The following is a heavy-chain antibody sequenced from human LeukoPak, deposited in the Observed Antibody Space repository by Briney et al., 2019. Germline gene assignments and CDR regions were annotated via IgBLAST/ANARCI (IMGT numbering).Heavy chain of an antibody. V-gene: IGHV1-2*02. D-gene: IGHD1-26*01. CDR2: INPNSGGT. J-gene: IGHJ4*02. CDR1: GFTFTGYY. CDR3: ARDEVGAIHAFDY. Sequence: ASVKVSCKASGFTFTGYYMHWVRQAPGQGLEWMGYINPNSGGTNYAQKFQGRVAMTRDTSISTAYMELSGLRSDDTAVYYCARDEVGAIHAFDYWGQGTLVAVSS.